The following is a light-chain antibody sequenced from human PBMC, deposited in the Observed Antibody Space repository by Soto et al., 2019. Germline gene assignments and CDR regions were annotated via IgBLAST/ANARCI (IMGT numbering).Light chain of an antibody. CDR2: DTS. Sequence: EIVLTQSPATLSLSPGERATLSCRTSQTIRGLLNWYQQRPGQAPRLLIYDTSNRTTDIPARFSGSGSGTDFILTISSLDREDFGIYFCQQRHNRPITFGQGTRLDIK. CDR3: QQRHNRPIT. J-gene: IGKJ5*01. V-gene: IGKV3-11*01. CDR1: QTIRGL.